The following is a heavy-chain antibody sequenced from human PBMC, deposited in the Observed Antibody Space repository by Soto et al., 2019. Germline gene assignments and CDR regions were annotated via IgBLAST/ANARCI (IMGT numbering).Heavy chain of an antibody. J-gene: IGHJ3*02. Sequence: SKTLSLTCTVSGGSISSYYWSWIRQPPGKGLEWIGYIYYSGSTNYNPSLKSRVTISVDTSKNQFSLKLSSVTAADTAVYYCARTTTSRSVNAFDIWGQGTMVTVSS. CDR1: GGSISSYY. CDR3: ARTTTSRSVNAFDI. CDR2: IYYSGST. D-gene: IGHD4-17*01. V-gene: IGHV4-59*01.